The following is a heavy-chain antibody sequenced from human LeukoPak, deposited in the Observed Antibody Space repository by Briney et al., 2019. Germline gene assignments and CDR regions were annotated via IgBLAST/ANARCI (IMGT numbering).Heavy chain of an antibody. CDR2: ISAYNGNT. CDR1: GYTFTSYG. CDR3: ARGLPYYYDSSGYYADFDY. J-gene: IGHJ4*02. D-gene: IGHD3-22*01. Sequence: GASVKVSCTASGYTFTSYGISWVRQAPGQGLEWMGWISAYNGNTNYAQKLQGRVTMTTDTSTSTAYMELSSLRSEDTAVYYCARGLPYYYDSSGYYADFDYWGQGILVTVSS. V-gene: IGHV1-18*01.